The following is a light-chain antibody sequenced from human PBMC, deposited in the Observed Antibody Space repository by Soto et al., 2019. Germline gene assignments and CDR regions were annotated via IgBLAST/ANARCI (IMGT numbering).Light chain of an antibody. CDR2: GAS. CDR3: QQYDRWWT. Sequence: EIVMTQSPATLSVSPGERATLSCRSSQSVSSNLAWYQQKPGQAPRLLIYGASTRATGIPARFSGSGSGTEFTLTIRSLQSEDFAVYYCQQYDRWWTFGQGTKVDIK. V-gene: IGKV3-15*01. CDR1: QSVSSN. J-gene: IGKJ1*01.